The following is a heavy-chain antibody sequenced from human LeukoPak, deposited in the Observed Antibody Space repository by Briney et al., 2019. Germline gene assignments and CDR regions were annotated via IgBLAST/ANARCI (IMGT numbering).Heavy chain of an antibody. V-gene: IGHV4-59*01. J-gene: IGHJ5*02. D-gene: IGHD2-2*02. CDR3: ASSTAAIDNWFDP. Sequence: SETLSLTCAVYGGSFSGYYWSWIRQPPGKGLEWIGYIYYSGSTNYNPSLKSRVTISVDTSKNQFSLKLSSVTAADTAVYYCASSTAAIDNWFDPWGQGTLVTVSS. CDR2: IYYSGST. CDR1: GGSFSGYY.